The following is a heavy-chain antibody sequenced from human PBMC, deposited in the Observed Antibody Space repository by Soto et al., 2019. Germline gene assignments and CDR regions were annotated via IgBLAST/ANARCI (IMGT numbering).Heavy chain of an antibody. Sequence: EVQLVESGGGLVQPGGSLTLSCAASGFTFGDFWMNWVRQAPGKGLEWVANIKEDGSEKYFLDSVKGRFTISRDNAKNSLYLQINSLRAEDTGVYYCARDRGRTAAGYYYYDAMDVWGQGTTVTVSS. CDR2: IKEDGSEK. D-gene: IGHD2-2*01. CDR1: GFTFGDFW. J-gene: IGHJ6*02. CDR3: ARDRGRTAAGYYYYDAMDV. V-gene: IGHV3-7*01.